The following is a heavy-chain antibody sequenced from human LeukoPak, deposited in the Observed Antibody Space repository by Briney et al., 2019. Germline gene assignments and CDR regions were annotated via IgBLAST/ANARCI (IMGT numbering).Heavy chain of an antibody. CDR1: GYTFTGYY. D-gene: IGHD3-3*01. V-gene: IGHV1-2*02. CDR2: INPNSGGT. CDR3: ARGPSNFYDSWSGYYDY. J-gene: IGHJ4*02. Sequence: GASVKVSCKASGYTFTGYYMHWVRQAPGQGLEWMGWINPNSGGTNYAQKFQGRVTMTRDTSISTAYMELSRLRSDDTAVYYCARGPSNFYDSWSGYYDYWGQGTLVTVSS.